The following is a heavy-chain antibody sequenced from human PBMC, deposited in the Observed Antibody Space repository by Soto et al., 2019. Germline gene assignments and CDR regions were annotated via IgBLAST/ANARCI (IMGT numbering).Heavy chain of an antibody. Sequence: KTSETLSLTCAIYGGSFSGYYWSWIRQPPGKGLEWIGEINHSGSTNYNPSLKSRVTISVDTSKNQFSLKLSSVTAADTAVYYCARGYRATGYYYGMDVWGQGTTVTVSS. V-gene: IGHV4-34*01. D-gene: IGHD5-12*01. CDR3: ARGYRATGYYYGMDV. J-gene: IGHJ6*02. CDR2: INHSGST. CDR1: GGSFSGYY.